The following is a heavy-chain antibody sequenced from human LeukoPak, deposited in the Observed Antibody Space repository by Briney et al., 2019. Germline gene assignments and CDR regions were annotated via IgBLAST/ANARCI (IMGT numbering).Heavy chain of an antibody. CDR3: ARVKVGASDY. Sequence: GGSLRLSCAASGFTFSSYSMNWVRQAPGKGLEWVSSISSSGSYINYADSVKGRFTISRDNAKNSPYLQMNSLRVEDTAVYYCARVKVGASDYWGQGTLVTVSS. V-gene: IGHV3-21*01. CDR2: ISSSGSYI. D-gene: IGHD1-26*01. CDR1: GFTFSSYS. J-gene: IGHJ4*02.